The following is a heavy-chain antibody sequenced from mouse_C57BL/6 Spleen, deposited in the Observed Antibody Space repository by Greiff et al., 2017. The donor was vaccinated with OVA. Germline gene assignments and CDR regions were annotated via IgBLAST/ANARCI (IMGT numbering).Heavy chain of an antibody. CDR2: IDPSDSYP. CDR1: GYTFTSYW. D-gene: IGHD1-1*01. Sequence: VQLQQPGAELVKPGASVKLSCKASGYTFTSYWMQWVKQRPGQGLEWIGEIDPSDSYPNYNQKFKGKATLTVDTSSSTAYMQLSSLTSEDSAVYYCARWNYYGSSYRYFDVWGTGTTVTVSS. J-gene: IGHJ1*03. V-gene: IGHV1-50*01. CDR3: ARWNYYGSSYRYFDV.